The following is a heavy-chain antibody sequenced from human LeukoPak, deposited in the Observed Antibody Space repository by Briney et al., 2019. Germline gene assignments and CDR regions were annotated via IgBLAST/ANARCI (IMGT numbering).Heavy chain of an antibody. CDR2: LSYDGSNK. V-gene: IGHV3-30*04. D-gene: IGHD6-19*01. Sequence: PGRSLRLSCAASRFIFSTYTLHWVRQAPGKGLEWVAVLSYDGSNKYYADSVKGRFTISRDNSKNTLYLQMNSLRAEDTAVYYCAKDPGFGIRIAVAGTRFDYWGQGTLVTVSS. CDR3: AKDPGFGIRIAVAGTRFDY. J-gene: IGHJ4*02. CDR1: RFIFSTYT.